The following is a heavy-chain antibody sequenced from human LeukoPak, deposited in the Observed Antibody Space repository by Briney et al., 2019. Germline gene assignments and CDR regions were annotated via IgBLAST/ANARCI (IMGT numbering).Heavy chain of an antibody. Sequence: ASVKVSCKASGGTFSSYAISWVRQAPGQGLEWMGGIIPIFGTANYAQKFQGRVTITADKSTSTAYMELSSLRSEDTAVYYCAREDYDILTGSNWFDPWGQGTLVTVSS. J-gene: IGHJ5*02. D-gene: IGHD3-9*01. V-gene: IGHV1-69*06. CDR3: AREDYDILTGSNWFDP. CDR2: IIPIFGTA. CDR1: GGTFSSYA.